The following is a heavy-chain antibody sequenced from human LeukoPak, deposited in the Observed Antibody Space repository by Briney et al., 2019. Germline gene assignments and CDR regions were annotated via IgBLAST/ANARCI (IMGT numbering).Heavy chain of an antibody. CDR2: IKEDGSEK. CDR3: AREITWEVPPI. V-gene: IGHV3-7*01. Sequence: GRSLRLSCAASGFTFTTYGMYWVRQAPGKGLEWVGNIKEDGSEKYYVDSVKGRFTISRDNAKNSLYLQMSSLTAEDTAVYYCAREITWEVPPIWGQGTMVTVSS. J-gene: IGHJ3*02. CDR1: GFTFTTYG. D-gene: IGHD1-26*01.